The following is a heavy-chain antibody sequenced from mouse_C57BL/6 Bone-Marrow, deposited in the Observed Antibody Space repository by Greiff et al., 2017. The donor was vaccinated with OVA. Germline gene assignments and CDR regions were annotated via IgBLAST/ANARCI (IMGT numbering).Heavy chain of an antibody. CDR2: IWSDGST. Sequence: VNVVESGPGLVAPSQSLSITCTVSGFSLTSYGVHWVRQPPGKGLEWLVVIWSDGSTTYNSALKSRLSISKDNSKSQVFLKMNSLQTDDTAMYYCARQGGRGSSYAMDYWGQGTSVTVSS. V-gene: IGHV2-6-1*01. D-gene: IGHD1-1*01. CDR1: GFSLTSYG. CDR3: ARQGGRGSSYAMDY. J-gene: IGHJ4*01.